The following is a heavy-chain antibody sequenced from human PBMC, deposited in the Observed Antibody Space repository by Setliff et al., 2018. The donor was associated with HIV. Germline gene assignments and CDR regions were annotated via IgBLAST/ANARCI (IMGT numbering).Heavy chain of an antibody. CDR1: GFTFSSYS. Sequence: GGSLRLSCAASGFTFSSYSMNWVRQAPGKGLVWLSRMNGDGSTTDYADSVKGRFTVSRDNAKNTLYLQMNSLTAEDTAVYYCARAGYYRFDYWGQGTLVTVSS. V-gene: IGHV3-74*01. CDR3: ARAGYYRFDY. J-gene: IGHJ4*02. CDR2: MNGDGSTT. D-gene: IGHD3-9*01.